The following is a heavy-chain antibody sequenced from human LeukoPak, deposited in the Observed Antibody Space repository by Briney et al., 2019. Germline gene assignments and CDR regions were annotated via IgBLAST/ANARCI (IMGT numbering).Heavy chain of an antibody. CDR3: ASSFYYDSRDY. V-gene: IGHV4-34*01. Sequence: PSETLSLTCVVYGGSFSGYFWSWIRQPPGKGLEWIGEITPSGSNNYSPSLKSRVSISIDTSKKKLSLRLTSVTAADSAVYYCASSFYYDSRDYWGQGTLVTVSS. J-gene: IGHJ4*02. CDR1: GGSFSGYF. CDR2: ITPSGSN. D-gene: IGHD3-22*01.